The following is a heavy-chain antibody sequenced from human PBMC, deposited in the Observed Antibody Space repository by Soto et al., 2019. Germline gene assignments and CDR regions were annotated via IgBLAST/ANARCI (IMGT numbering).Heavy chain of an antibody. J-gene: IGHJ4*02. Sequence: EVQLVESGGGVVQPGGSLRLSCAVSGFTFSDPYMDWVRQAPGKGLEWVGRIKNRANSYITEYAASVKGRFTISRDDSKNSLYLQMNSLKTEDTAMYYCTRAPSYYASGSDYWGQGTLVTVSS. CDR2: IKNRANSYIT. V-gene: IGHV3-72*01. CDR1: GFTFSDPY. D-gene: IGHD3-10*01. CDR3: TRAPSYYASGSDY.